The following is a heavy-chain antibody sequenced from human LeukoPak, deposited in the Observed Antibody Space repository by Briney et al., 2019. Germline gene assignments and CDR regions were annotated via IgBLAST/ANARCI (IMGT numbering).Heavy chain of an antibody. D-gene: IGHD6-13*01. Sequence: GGSLRLSCAASGFTFSNYGMHWVRQAPGKGLEWVAVIWYDGSNKYYADSVKGRFTISRDNSKNTLYLQMNSLRAEDTAVYYCARDRSSWSYYYYYGMDVWGQGTTVTVSS. CDR2: IWYDGSNK. J-gene: IGHJ6*02. V-gene: IGHV3-33*01. CDR3: ARDRSSWSYYYYYGMDV. CDR1: GFTFSNYG.